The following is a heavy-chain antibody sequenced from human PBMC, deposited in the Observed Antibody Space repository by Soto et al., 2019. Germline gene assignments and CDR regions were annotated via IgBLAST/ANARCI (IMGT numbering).Heavy chain of an antibody. J-gene: IGHJ5*02. D-gene: IGHD3-3*01. CDR3: TKVVGLYDFWSVPLHCDL. V-gene: IGHV3-9*01. Sequence: EAQLVESGGGFVQPGRSLRLSCAGSGFIFDDFAIHWVRQAPGKGLEWVSGISWNSDSIGYADSVKGRFTISRDNAKNSLYLEMNSLRVEDTALYYCTKVVGLYDFWSVPLHCDLWGQGTLVTVSS. CDR2: ISWNSDSI. CDR1: GFIFDDFA.